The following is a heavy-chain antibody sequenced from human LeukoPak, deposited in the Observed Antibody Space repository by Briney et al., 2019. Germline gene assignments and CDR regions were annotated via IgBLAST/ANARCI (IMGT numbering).Heavy chain of an antibody. Sequence: PSETLSLTCTVSGGSISSSSYYWGWIRQPPGKGLEWIGYIYYSGSTNYNPSLKSRVTISVDTSKNQFSLKLSSVTAADTAVYYCARRGYSYGYVDYWGQGTLVTVSS. D-gene: IGHD5-18*01. V-gene: IGHV4-61*05. CDR2: IYYSGST. CDR3: ARRGYSYGYVDY. J-gene: IGHJ4*02. CDR1: GGSISSSSYY.